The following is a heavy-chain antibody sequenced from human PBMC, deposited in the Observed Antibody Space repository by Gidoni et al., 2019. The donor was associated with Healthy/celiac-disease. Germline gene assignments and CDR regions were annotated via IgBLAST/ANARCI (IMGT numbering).Heavy chain of an antibody. V-gene: IGHV1-69*01. CDR2: ILPIFGTA. CDR3: ATPVVYYYYYGMDV. Sequence: QVQLVQSGAEVKKPGSSVKVSCKASGGTFSSHAISWVRQAPGQGLEGMGGILPIFGTANYAQKFQGRVTITADESTSTAYMELSSLRSEDTAVYYCATPVVYYYYYGMDVWGQGTTVTVSS. J-gene: IGHJ6*02. D-gene: IGHD2-2*01. CDR1: GGTFSSHA.